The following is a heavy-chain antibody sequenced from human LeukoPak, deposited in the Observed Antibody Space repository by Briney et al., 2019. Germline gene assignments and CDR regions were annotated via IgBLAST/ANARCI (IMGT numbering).Heavy chain of an antibody. Sequence: SETLSLTCTVSGYSISSGYYWGWIRQPPGKGLEWIGYIYYSGSTNYNPSLKSRVTISVDTSKNQFSLKLSSVTAADTAVYYCARMEWLRYYFDYWGQGTLVTVSS. J-gene: IGHJ4*02. V-gene: IGHV4-61*01. CDR1: GYSISSGYY. CDR3: ARMEWLRYYFDY. CDR2: IYYSGST. D-gene: IGHD5-12*01.